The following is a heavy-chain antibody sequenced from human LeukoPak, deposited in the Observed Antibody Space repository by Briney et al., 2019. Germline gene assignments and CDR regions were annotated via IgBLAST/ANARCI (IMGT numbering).Heavy chain of an antibody. J-gene: IGHJ4*02. D-gene: IGHD6-19*01. CDR2: ISSSSSYI. CDR1: GFTFSSYS. Sequence: GGSLRLSCAASGFTFSSYSMNWVRQAPGKGLEWVSSISSSSSYIYYADSVKGRFTISRDNAKNSLYLQMNSLRAEDTAVYYCARAGSGSGWTSFDYWGQGTLVTVSS. CDR3: ARAGSGSGWTSFDY. V-gene: IGHV3-21*01.